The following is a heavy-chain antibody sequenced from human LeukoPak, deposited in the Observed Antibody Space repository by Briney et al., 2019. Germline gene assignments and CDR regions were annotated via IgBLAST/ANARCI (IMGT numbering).Heavy chain of an antibody. V-gene: IGHV1-69*04. Sequence: SVKVSCKASGGTFSSYAISWVRQAPGQGLEWMGRIIPIFGIANYAQKFQGRVTITADKSTSTAYMELSSLRSEDTAVYYCARGYVSGPEVGWGQGTLVTVSS. CDR2: IIPIFGIA. CDR3: ARGYVSGPEVG. CDR1: GGTFSSYA. J-gene: IGHJ4*02. D-gene: IGHD2-15*01.